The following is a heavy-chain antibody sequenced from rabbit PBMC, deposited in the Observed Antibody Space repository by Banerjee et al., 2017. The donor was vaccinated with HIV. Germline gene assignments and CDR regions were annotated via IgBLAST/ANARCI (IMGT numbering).Heavy chain of an antibody. J-gene: IGHJ6*01. CDR3: ARSNTYYGMDL. CDR1: GIAFSTNYW. V-gene: IGHV1S43*01. Sequence: QEQLVESGGDLVKPGASLTLTCTASGIAFSTNYWICWVRQAPGKGLEYIGYITYGGRTYYASWVNGRFTISRENTQNTLYLQLNSLTAADTATYFCARSNTYYGMDLWGQGTLVTVS. CDR2: ITYGGRT.